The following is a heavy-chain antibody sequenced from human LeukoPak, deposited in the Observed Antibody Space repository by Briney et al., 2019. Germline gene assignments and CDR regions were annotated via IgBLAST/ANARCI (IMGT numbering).Heavy chain of an antibody. CDR3: ANACYDSSGYHYFDY. D-gene: IGHD3-22*01. V-gene: IGHV3-23*01. J-gene: IGHJ4*02. Sequence: GGSLRLSCAASGFTFSSYAMSWVRQAPGKGLEWVSAISGSGGSTYYADSVKGRFTISRDNSKNTLYLQMNSLRAEDTAVYYCANACYDSSGYHYFDYWGQGTLVTVSS. CDR1: GFTFSSYA. CDR2: ISGSGGST.